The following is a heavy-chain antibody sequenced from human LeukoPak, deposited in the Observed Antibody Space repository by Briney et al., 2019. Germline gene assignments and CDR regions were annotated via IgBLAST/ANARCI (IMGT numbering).Heavy chain of an antibody. CDR3: ARDLRRYSVFAPVSFDP. CDR1: GFTFSSYS. CDR2: ISSSSSYI. V-gene: IGHV3-21*01. J-gene: IGHJ5*02. D-gene: IGHD5/OR15-5a*01. Sequence: GGSLRLSCAASGFTFSSYSMNWVRQAPGKGLECVSSISSSSSYIYYAYSVKGRFTISRDNAKNSLYLQMNSLRAEDTAVYYCARDLRRYSVFAPVSFDPWGQGTLVTVSS.